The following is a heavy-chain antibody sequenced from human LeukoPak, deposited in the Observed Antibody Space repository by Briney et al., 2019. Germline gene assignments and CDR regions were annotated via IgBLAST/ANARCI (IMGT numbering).Heavy chain of an antibody. J-gene: IGHJ4*02. CDR2: INHSGST. V-gene: IGHV4-34*01. D-gene: IGHD1-1*01. CDR3: ARRLPSWSGTTRHYYFDY. CDR1: GGSFSGYY. Sequence: SETLSLTFAVYGGSFSGYYWSWIRQPPGKGLEWIGEINHSGSTNYNPSHKSRVTISVDTSKNQFSLKLSSVTAADTAVYYCARRLPSWSGTTRHYYFDYWGQGTLVTVSS.